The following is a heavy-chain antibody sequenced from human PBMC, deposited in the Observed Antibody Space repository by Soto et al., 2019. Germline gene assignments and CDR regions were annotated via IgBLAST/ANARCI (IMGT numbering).Heavy chain of an antibody. CDR3: ARRVRNYGDYESSGGGPFDY. D-gene: IGHD4-17*01. CDR2: IYYSGST. V-gene: IGHV4-39*01. J-gene: IGHJ4*02. CDR1: GGSISSSSYY. Sequence: QLQLQESGPGLVKPSETLSLTCTVSGGSISSSSYYWGWIRQPPGKGLEWIGSIYYSGSTYYNPSLKSRVTISVDTSKNQFSLKLSSVTAADTAVYYCARRVRNYGDYESSGGGPFDYWGQGTLVTVSS.